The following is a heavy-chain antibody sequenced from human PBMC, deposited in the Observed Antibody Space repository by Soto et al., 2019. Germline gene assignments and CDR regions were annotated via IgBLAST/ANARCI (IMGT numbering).Heavy chain of an antibody. J-gene: IGHJ4*02. CDR2: MNGSSSTI. CDR3: ARDRGGYYPGYDF. V-gene: IGHV3-48*01. Sequence: EVQLVESGGGLVQPGGSLRLSCAASGFTFSSYSMNWVRQAPGKGLEWVSCMNGSSSTIYYADSVKGRFTISRDNAKNSLYLEVNSLSSEYTAVYYCARDRGGYYPGYDFWGQGTLVTVSS. D-gene: IGHD4-17*01. CDR1: GFTFSSYS.